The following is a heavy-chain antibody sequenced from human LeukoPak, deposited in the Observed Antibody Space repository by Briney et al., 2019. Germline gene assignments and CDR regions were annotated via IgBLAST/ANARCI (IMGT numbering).Heavy chain of an antibody. J-gene: IGHJ4*02. V-gene: IGHV1-2*02. CDR3: ARVPNIKDITIFGVVMDY. CDR2: INPNSGGT. CDR1: GYTFTGYY. D-gene: IGHD3-3*01. Sequence: ASVKVSRKASGYTFTGYYMHWVRQAPGQGLEWMGWINPNSGGTNYAQKFQGRVTMTRDTSISTAYMELSRLRSDDTAVYYCARVPNIKDITIFGVVMDYWGQGTLVTVSS.